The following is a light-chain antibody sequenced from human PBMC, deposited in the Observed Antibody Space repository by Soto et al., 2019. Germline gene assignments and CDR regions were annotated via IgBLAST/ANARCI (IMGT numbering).Light chain of an antibody. Sequence: MTQSPGARSFAPLERATLSCRASQSVTNNYLAWYQQKPGQAPRLLIDGASSRATGVPDRFSGTGSGTDFTLTISRLAPEDFAVFYCQQYGNSPITFGQGTRMEIK. V-gene: IGKV3-20*01. J-gene: IGKJ5*01. CDR3: QQYGNSPIT. CDR2: GAS. CDR1: QSVTNNY.